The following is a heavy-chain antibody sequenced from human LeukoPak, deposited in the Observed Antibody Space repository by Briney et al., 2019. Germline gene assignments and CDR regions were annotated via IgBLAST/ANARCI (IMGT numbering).Heavy chain of an antibody. CDR1: GFTVSGTW. V-gene: IGHV3-74*01. Sequence: GGSLRLSCAASGFTVSGTWMHWVRQAPGKGLVWVSRINNDGRSTSYADPVKGRFTISRGNAKNTLYMQMNSLRAEDTAVFYCGTAFEFWGQGTLVTVSS. CDR3: GTAFEF. J-gene: IGHJ4*02. D-gene: IGHD5-18*01. CDR2: INNDGRST.